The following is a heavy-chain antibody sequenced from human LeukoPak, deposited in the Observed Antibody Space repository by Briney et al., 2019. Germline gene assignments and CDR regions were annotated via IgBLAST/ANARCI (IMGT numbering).Heavy chain of an antibody. V-gene: IGHV3-21*01. J-gene: IGHJ4*02. CDR1: GFTFSSYS. D-gene: IGHD6-13*01. CDR3: ARVGSSSWYDYYFDH. CDR2: ISSSSSYI. Sequence: PGGSLRLSCAASGFTFSSYSMNWVRQAPGKGLEWVSSISSSSSYIYYADSVKGRFTISRDNAKNSLYLQMNSLRAEDTAVYYCARVGSSSWYDYYFDHWGQGTLVTVSS.